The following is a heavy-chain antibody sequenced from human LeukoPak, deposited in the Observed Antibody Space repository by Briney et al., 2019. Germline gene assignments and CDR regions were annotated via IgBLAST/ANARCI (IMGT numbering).Heavy chain of an antibody. J-gene: IGHJ4*02. CDR3: ATNNLHGGGFFDY. D-gene: IGHD1/OR15-1a*01. Sequence: SETLSLTCTVSGGSISSGDYYWRWIRQLPGKGLEWIAYIYYSGTTYYNPSLKSRLTISTDTSNNQFSLNLSSVTAADTAVYYCATNNLHGGGFFDYWGQGTLVTVSS. V-gene: IGHV4-31*03. CDR2: IYYSGTT. CDR1: GGSISSGDYY.